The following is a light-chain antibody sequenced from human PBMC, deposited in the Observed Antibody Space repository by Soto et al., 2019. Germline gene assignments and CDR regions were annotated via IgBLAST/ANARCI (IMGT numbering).Light chain of an antibody. CDR1: SSNIARRS. J-gene: IGLJ1*01. CDR2: DDN. CDR3: GSWDSSLSAYV. V-gene: IGLV1-51*01. Sequence: QSVLTQPPSASATPGQRVTISCSGSSSNIARRSVYWYQQLPGTAPKLLIYDDNKRPSGIPDRFSGSKSGTSATLGITGFQTGDEADYYCGSWDSSLSAYVFGTGTKLTVL.